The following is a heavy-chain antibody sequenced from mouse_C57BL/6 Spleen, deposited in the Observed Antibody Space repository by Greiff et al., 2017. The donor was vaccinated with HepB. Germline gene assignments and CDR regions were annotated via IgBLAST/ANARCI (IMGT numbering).Heavy chain of an antibody. CDR3: ARKPFDYYGSSYLDY. J-gene: IGHJ2*01. Sequence: QVQLQQSGAELARPGASVKLSCKASGYTFTSYGISWVKQRTGQGLEWIGEIYPRSGNTYYNEKFKGKATLTADKSSSTAYMELRSLTSEDSAVYFCARKPFDYYGSSYLDYWGQGTTLTVSS. V-gene: IGHV1-81*01. D-gene: IGHD1-1*01. CDR1: GYTFTSYG. CDR2: IYPRSGNT.